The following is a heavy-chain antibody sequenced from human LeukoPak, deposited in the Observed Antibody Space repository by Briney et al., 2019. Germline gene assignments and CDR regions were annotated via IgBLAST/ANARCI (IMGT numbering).Heavy chain of an antibody. CDR3: ARCQRILWFETKPKTCGYMDV. V-gene: IGHV4-34*01. CDR1: GGSFSGYY. D-gene: IGHD3-10*01. Sequence: KPSETLSLTCAVYGGSFSGYYWSWIRQPPGKGLEWIGEINQSGNTNYNPSLKSRVTISLDTSKNQFSLKLSSVTAADTAVYYCARCQRILWFETKPKTCGYMDVWGRGTTVTISS. CDR2: INQSGNT. J-gene: IGHJ6*03.